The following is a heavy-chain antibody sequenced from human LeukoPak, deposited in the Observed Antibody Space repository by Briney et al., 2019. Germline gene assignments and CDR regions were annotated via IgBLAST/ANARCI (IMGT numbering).Heavy chain of an antibody. J-gene: IGHJ3*02. CDR3: ARMISSGWRRGDAFDI. Sequence: LSLTCTVSGGSGGSISNYYWSWIRQPPGKGLEWIGNIYYSGTTNYNPSLKSRVTISQDTSKNHFSLKLRSVTAADTAVYYCARMISSGWRRGDAFDIWGQGTMVTVSS. CDR1: GGSGGSISNYY. D-gene: IGHD6-19*01. V-gene: IGHV4-59*01. CDR2: IYYSGTT.